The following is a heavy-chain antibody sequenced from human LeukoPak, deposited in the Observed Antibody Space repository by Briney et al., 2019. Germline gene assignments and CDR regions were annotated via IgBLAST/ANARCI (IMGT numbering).Heavy chain of an antibody. CDR3: AREGGVGPTAPPDYYSYQMDV. J-gene: IGHJ6*03. D-gene: IGHD1-26*01. V-gene: IGHV1-18*01. Sequence: ASVKVSCKASGYTFISYGITWVRQAPGQGLEWMGWISPYTAKTNYAQSLQGRVTMTTDTSTSTAYMELRSLRSDDTAVYYCAREGGVGPTAPPDYYSYQMDVWGKGTTVTVSS. CDR1: GYTFISYG. CDR2: ISPYTAKT.